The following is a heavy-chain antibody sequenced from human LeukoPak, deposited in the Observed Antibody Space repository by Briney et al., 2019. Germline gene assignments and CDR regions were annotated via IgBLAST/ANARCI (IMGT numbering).Heavy chain of an antibody. CDR3: TRVQAGRSGLMDV. Sequence: GGSLRLSCAASGFTFSSYAMTWVRQAPGKGLVWVSRIDPDGSTTSYAESVKGRFTTSRDNAKNTMYLQMNSLRAEDTALYYCTRVQAGRSGLMDVWGRGTTVTVSS. V-gene: IGHV3-74*01. J-gene: IGHJ6*02. CDR2: IDPDGSTT. D-gene: IGHD2-8*02. CDR1: GFTFSSYA.